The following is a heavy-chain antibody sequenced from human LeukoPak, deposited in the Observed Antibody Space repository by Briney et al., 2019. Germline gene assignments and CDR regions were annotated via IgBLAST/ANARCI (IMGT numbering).Heavy chain of an antibody. CDR1: GDSFSDSSVA. CDR3: VRQGRPEFDY. CDR2: AYYGSKWYS. J-gene: IGHJ4*02. Sequence: SQTLSLTCVISGDSFSDSSVAWNCNRQSPTRGLEWLGRAYYGSKWYSDYDVSVKSRITISPDTCKNQVSQELNCLCPDDRAVYYCVRQGRPEFDYGGEGTPVSASA. V-gene: IGHV6-1*01.